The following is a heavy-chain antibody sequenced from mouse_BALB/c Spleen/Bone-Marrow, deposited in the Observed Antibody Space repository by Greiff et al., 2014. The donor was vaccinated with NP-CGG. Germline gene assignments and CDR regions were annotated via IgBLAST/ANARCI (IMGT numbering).Heavy chain of an antibody. J-gene: IGHJ4*01. Sequence: EVQLKESGGGLVQPGGSRKLSCAASGFTFSDYGMAWVRQAPGKGPEWVAFISNLAYSIYYADTVTGRFTISRENAKNTLYLEMSSLRSEDTAMYYCAREGGAMDYWGQGTSVTVSS. V-gene: IGHV5-15*02. CDR2: ISNLAYSI. CDR1: GFTFSDYG. CDR3: AREGGAMDY.